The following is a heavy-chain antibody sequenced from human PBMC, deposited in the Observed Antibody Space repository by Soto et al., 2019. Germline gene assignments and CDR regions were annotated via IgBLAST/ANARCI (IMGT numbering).Heavy chain of an antibody. J-gene: IGHJ4*02. Sequence: GGSLRLSCAASGFTFSSYSMNWVRQAPGKGLEWVSSISSSSSYIYYADSVKGRFTISRDNAKNPLYLQMNSPRAEDTAVYYCARGGIAARRDYWGQGTLVTVSS. CDR2: ISSSSSYI. V-gene: IGHV3-21*01. D-gene: IGHD6-6*01. CDR3: ARGGIAARRDY. CDR1: GFTFSSYS.